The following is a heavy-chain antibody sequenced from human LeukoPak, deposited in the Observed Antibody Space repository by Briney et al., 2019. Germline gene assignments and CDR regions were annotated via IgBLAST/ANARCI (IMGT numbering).Heavy chain of an antibody. CDR2: IYHSGST. V-gene: IGHV4-34*01. CDR1: GFTFTSYA. Sequence: GSLRLSCAASGFTFTSYAMTWVRQPPGKGLEWIGEIYHSGSTNYNPSLKSRVTISVDTSKNQFSLKLSSATAADTAVYYCASPDAFDIWGQGTMVTVSS. CDR3: ASPDAFDI. J-gene: IGHJ3*02.